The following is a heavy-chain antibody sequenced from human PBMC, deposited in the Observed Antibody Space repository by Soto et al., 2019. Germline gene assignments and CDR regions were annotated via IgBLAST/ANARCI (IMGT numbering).Heavy chain of an antibody. CDR3: ARGRTPLKRVWFGEAHGPYNWFDP. CDR2: IYPGDSDT. V-gene: IGHV5-51*01. CDR1: GYSFTSYW. Sequence: PGESLKISCKGSGYSFTSYWIGWVRQMPGKGLEWMGIIYPGDSDTRYSPSFQGQVTISADKSISTAYLQWSSLKASDTAMYYCARGRTPLKRVWFGEAHGPYNWFDPWGQGTLVTVSS. J-gene: IGHJ5*02. D-gene: IGHD3-10*01.